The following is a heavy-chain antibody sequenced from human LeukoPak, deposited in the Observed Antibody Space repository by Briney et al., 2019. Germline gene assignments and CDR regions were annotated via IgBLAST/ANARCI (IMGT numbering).Heavy chain of an antibody. CDR2: ISGSGGST. V-gene: IGHV3-23*01. CDR3: ARDSASGTHYYYMDV. Sequence: RPGGSLRLSCAASGFTFSSYAMSWVRQAPGKGLEWVSAISGSGGSTYYADSMKGRFTISRDNSKNTLYLQMNTLRAEDTAVYYCARDSASGTHYYYMDVWGKGTTVTVSS. D-gene: IGHD6-13*01. CDR1: GFTFSSYA. J-gene: IGHJ6*03.